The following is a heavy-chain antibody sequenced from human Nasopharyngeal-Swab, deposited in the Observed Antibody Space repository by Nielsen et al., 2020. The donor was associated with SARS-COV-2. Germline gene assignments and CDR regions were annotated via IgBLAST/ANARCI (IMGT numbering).Heavy chain of an antibody. CDR1: GFTFSSYG. J-gene: IGHJ4*02. CDR3: ARSGQWLVQDY. D-gene: IGHD6-19*01. Sequence: GESLKISCAASGFTFSSYGMHWVRQAPGKGLEWVAVISYDGSNKYYADSVKGRFTISRDNSKNTLYLQMNSLRAEDTAVYYCARSGQWLVQDYWGQGTLVTVSS. CDR2: ISYDGSNK. V-gene: IGHV3-30*12.